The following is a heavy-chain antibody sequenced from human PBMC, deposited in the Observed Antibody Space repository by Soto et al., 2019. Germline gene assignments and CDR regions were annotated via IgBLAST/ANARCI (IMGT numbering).Heavy chain of an antibody. Sequence: PSETLSLTCTVSGGYMSTYDWSWVRQSPGKGLEWIGYIYYSGSTNYNPSLKSRTTISVDTSKKQFSLKLSSVTAADTAVYYCARGGWYRDYWGQGTLVTVSS. D-gene: IGHD6-19*01. V-gene: IGHV4-59*01. J-gene: IGHJ4*02. CDR1: GGYMSTYD. CDR2: IYYSGST. CDR3: ARGGWYRDY.